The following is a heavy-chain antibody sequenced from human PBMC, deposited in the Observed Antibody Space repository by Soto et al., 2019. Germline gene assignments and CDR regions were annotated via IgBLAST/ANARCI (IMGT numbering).Heavy chain of an antibody. D-gene: IGHD2-21*02. CDR2: ISGSGGST. J-gene: IGHJ4*02. CDR1: GFTFSSYA. V-gene: IGHV3-23*01. Sequence: EVQLLESGGGLVQPGGSLRLSCAASGFTFSSYAMSWVRQAPGKGLEWVSAISGSGGSTYYADSVKGRFTISRDNSRNTLYLQMNSLRAEDTAVYYCAKVRGYCGGDCFSEGDYWGQGTLVTVSS. CDR3: AKVRGYCGGDCFSEGDY.